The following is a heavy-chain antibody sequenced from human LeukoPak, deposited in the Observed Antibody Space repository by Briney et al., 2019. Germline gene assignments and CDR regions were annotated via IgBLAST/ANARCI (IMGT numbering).Heavy chain of an antibody. V-gene: IGHV3-21*03. D-gene: IGHD3-10*01. Sequence: GGSLRLSCAASGFTFSSYSMNWVRQAPGKGLEWVSSVSSTSSYIYYADSVKGRFTISRDNAKNSLYLQMNGLRAEDTAVYYCALNYYASGSSRYYYYYYGMDVWGQGTTVTVSS. J-gene: IGHJ6*02. CDR3: ALNYYASGSSRYYYYYYGMDV. CDR2: VSSTSSYI. CDR1: GFTFSSYS.